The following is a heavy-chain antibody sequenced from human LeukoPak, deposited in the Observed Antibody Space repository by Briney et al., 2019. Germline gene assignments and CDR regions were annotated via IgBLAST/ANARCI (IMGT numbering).Heavy chain of an antibody. CDR1: GYTFTGYY. CDR3: ARCKTGDWFDP. Sequence: RASVKVSCKASGYTFTGYYMHWVRQAPGQGLEWMGWINPNSGGTNYAQKFQGRVTMTRDTSISTAYMELSSLRSDDTAVYYCARCKTGDWFDPWGQGTLVTVSS. V-gene: IGHV1-2*02. CDR2: INPNSGGT. D-gene: IGHD2/OR15-2a*01. J-gene: IGHJ5*02.